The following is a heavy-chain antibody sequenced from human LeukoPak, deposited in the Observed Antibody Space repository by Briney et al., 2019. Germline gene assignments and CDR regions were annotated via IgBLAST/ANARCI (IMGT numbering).Heavy chain of an antibody. J-gene: IGHJ3*02. V-gene: IGHV3-11*01. D-gene: IGHD3-9*01. CDR2: ISTSGSTI. Sequence: PGGSLRLSCTSSGFTFSDYFMSWIRQAPGKGLEWVSYISTSGSTIYYTDSVKGRFTISRDNAKNTLYLQMNSLRAEDTAVYYCAKSYYDFLTGYYVDPFDIWGQGTTVTVS. CDR1: GFTFSDYF. CDR3: AKSYYDFLTGYYVDPFDI.